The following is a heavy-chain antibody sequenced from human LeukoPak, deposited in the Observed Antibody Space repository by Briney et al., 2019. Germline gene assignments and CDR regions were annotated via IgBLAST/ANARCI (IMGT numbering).Heavy chain of an antibody. V-gene: IGHV1-18*01. CDR3: ARDYDSSAPRWFYYYYGMDV. D-gene: IGHD3-22*01. CDR2: ISAYNGNT. J-gene: IGHJ6*02. CDR1: GYTFTSYG. Sequence: ASVKVSCKASGYTFTSYGISWVRQAPGQGLEWMGWISAYNGNTNYAQKLQGRVTMTTDTSTSTAYMELRSLRSDDTAVYYCARDYDSSAPRWFYYYYGMDVWGQGTTVTVSS.